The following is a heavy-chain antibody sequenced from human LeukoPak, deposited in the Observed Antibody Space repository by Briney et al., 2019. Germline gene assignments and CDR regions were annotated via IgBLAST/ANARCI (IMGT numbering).Heavy chain of an antibody. V-gene: IGHV4-59*12. CDR3: ARAGIYYDILTGYYSKWAFDI. CDR1: GGSISSYY. Sequence: PSETLSLTCTVSGGSISSYYWSWIRQPPGKGLEWIGYIYYSGSTNYNPSLKSRVTISVDTSKNQFSLKLSSVTAADTAVYYCARAGIYYDILTGYYSKWAFDIWGQGTMVTVSS. J-gene: IGHJ3*02. D-gene: IGHD3-9*01. CDR2: IYYSGST.